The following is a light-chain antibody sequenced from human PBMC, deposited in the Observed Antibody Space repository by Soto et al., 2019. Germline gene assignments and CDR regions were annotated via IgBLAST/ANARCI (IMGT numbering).Light chain of an antibody. CDR3: QESYSRPPWM. J-gene: IGKJ1*01. CDR1: QSISNH. V-gene: IGKV1-39*01. CDR2: AAS. Sequence: DIQMTQSPSSLSASVGARVTVGFGASQSISNHLNWYQQKPGKAPKLLIYAASNLHSGVPSRFSGSGSGTDFTLTISSLQLEDFATYYCQESYSRPPWMFGQGTKVDIK.